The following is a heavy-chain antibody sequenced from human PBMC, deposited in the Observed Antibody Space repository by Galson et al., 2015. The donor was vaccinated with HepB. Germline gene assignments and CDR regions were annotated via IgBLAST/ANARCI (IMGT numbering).Heavy chain of an antibody. CDR2: VSVYNGKT. D-gene: IGHD3-3*01. CDR3: ARERSYYDFWSADYYYDMDV. Sequence: SVKVSCKASGYTFNSYGINWVRQAPGHGLEWMGWVSVYNGKTKYAQKFQGRVIMTTDTSTSTAYMELRSLRSDDTAVYYCARERSYYDFWSADYYYDMDVWGHGTTVTVSS. J-gene: IGHJ6*02. CDR1: GYTFNSYG. V-gene: IGHV1-18*01.